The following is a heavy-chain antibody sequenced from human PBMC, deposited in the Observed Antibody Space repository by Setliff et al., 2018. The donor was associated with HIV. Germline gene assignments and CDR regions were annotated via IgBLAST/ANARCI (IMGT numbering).Heavy chain of an antibody. CDR1: GLTFSNCG. CDR3: AKDKGQKYADY. V-gene: IGHV3-30*02. CDR2: IRSDGSNK. D-gene: IGHD3-10*01. J-gene: IGHJ4*02. Sequence: PGGSLRLSCATSGLTFSNCGMHWVRQAPGKGLKWVASIRSDGSNKYYADSVTGRFTISRDDSKNTLYLQMNSLRAEDTAVYYCAKDKGQKYADYWGQGTVVTVSS.